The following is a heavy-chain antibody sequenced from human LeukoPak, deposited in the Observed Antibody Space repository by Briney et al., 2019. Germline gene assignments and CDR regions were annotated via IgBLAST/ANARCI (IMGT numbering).Heavy chain of an antibody. J-gene: IGHJ5*02. CDR1: GGTFSSYA. Sequence: SVKVSCKASGGTFSSYAISWVRQAPGQGLEWMGGIIPIFGTANYAQKFQGRVTITADESTSTAYMELSSLRSEDTAVYYCARDTGEYQLPLGWFDPWGQGTLATVSS. CDR2: IIPIFGTA. V-gene: IGHV1-69*01. CDR3: ARDTGEYQLPLGWFDP. D-gene: IGHD2-2*01.